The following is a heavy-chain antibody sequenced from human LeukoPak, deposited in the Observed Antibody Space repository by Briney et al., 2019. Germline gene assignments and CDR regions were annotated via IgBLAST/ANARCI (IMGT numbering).Heavy chain of an antibody. Sequence: ASVKLSCKPSGYNFTSYYIHWVRQAPGQGLEWMGLINPIVGSTAYAQKFQDTVTMTRDTSTSTVYMELSSLRSEDTAVYYCARVGGRKTPYYYYMDVWGKGTTVTVSS. V-gene: IGHV1-46*01. CDR3: ARVGGRKTPYYYYMDV. D-gene: IGHD3-10*01. CDR1: GYNFTSYY. J-gene: IGHJ6*03. CDR2: INPIVGST.